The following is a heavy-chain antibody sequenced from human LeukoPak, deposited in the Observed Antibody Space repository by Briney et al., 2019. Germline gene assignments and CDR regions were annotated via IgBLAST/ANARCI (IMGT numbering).Heavy chain of an antibody. CDR3: ARRSNPPGRIDH. J-gene: IGHJ4*02. CDR2: IYNRGST. Sequence: GGSLRLSRAASGFTVGYNYMTWVRQAPGKGLEWVAAIYNRGSTYYADSVKGRFTISRDNSKNTMYLQMNSLKGEDTAVYYCARRSNPPGRIDHWGQGTLVTVSS. D-gene: IGHD1-14*01. CDR1: GFTVGYNY. V-gene: IGHV3-66*04.